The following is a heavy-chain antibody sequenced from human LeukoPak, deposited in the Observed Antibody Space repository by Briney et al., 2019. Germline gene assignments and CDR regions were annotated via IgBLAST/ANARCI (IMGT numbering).Heavy chain of an antibody. V-gene: IGHV3-48*04. D-gene: IGHD3-22*01. CDR1: GFTFNNYI. CDR2: ISSSGSTI. CDR3: ARSPRGYSFYFDY. Sequence: PGGSLRLSCAASGFTFNNYIMNWVRQAPGKGLEWVSYISSSGSTIYYADSVKGRFTISRDNAKNSLYLQMNSLRAEDTAVYYCARSPRGYSFYFDYWGQGTLVTVSS. J-gene: IGHJ4*02.